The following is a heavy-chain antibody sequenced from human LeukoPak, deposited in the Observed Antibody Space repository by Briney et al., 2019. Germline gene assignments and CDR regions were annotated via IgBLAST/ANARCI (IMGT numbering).Heavy chain of an antibody. CDR2: ISGSGGST. CDR3: ARIKSGIDF. D-gene: IGHD1-26*01. J-gene: IGHJ6*02. CDR1: GFTFSSYA. Sequence: GGSLRLSCAASGFTFSSYAMTWVRQAPGKGLEWVSAISGSGGSTHYADSVKGRFTISRDNSKNTLYLQMNSLRAEDAAVYYCARIKSGIDFWGQGTTVTVSS. V-gene: IGHV3-23*01.